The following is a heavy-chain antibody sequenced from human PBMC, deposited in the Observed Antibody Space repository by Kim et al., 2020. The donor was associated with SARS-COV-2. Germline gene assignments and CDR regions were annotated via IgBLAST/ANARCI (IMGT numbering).Heavy chain of an antibody. CDR3: TTDWRLRPYPFFHESHNWFDP. CDR1: GFTFSNAW. V-gene: IGHV3-15*01. CDR2: IKSKTDGGTT. Sequence: GGSLRLSCAASGFTFSNAWMSWVRQAPGKGLEWVGRIKSKTDGGTTDYAAPVKGRFTISRDDSKNTLYLQMNSLKTEDTAVYYCTTDWRLRPYPFFHESHNWFDPWGQGTLVTVSS. D-gene: IGHD3-3*02. J-gene: IGHJ5*02.